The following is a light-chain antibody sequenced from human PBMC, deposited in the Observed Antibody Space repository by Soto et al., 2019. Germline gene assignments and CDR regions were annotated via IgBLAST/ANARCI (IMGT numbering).Light chain of an antibody. CDR3: CSYAGTNTVV. V-gene: IGLV2-23*01. Sequence: QSALTQPASVSGSPGQSITISCTGTSSDVGSYNLVSWYQQHPGTAPRLLIYEGTKRPPGVSSRFSGSKSGNTASLTISGLQTEDEADYYCCSYAGTNTVVFGVGTKLTVL. CDR2: EGT. J-gene: IGLJ2*01. CDR1: SSDVGSYNL.